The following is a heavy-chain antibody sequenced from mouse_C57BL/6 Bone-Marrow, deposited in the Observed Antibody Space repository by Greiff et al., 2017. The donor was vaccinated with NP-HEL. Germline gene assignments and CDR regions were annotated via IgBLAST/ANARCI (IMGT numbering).Heavy chain of an antibody. J-gene: IGHJ2*01. CDR1: GYAFSSSW. CDR3: ARKGKIYYYGSSYFDY. V-gene: IGHV1-82*01. CDR2: IYPGDGDT. Sequence: VQLVESGPELVKPGASVKISCKASGYAFSSSWMNWVKQRPGKGLEWIGRIYPGDGDTNYNGKFKGKATLTADKSSSTAYMQLSSLTSEDSAVYFCARKGKIYYYGSSYFDYWGQGTTLTVSS. D-gene: IGHD1-1*01.